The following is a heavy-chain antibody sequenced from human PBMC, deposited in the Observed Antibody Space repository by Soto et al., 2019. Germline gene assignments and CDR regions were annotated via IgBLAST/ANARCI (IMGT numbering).Heavy chain of an antibody. CDR1: GFVVTNYY. V-gene: IGHV3-53*01. CDR3: ARAGSPFDSDSSGYWGFDH. CDR2: VYSGGTT. J-gene: IGHJ4*02. Sequence: PGVSLRLSCAASGFVVTNYYMSWVRQAPGKGLEWVSVVYSGGTTYYADSVRGRFTVSRDDSKNTLFLQMSSLRAEDTAVYYCARAGSPFDSDSSGYWGFDHWGQGTLVTVSS. D-gene: IGHD3-22*01.